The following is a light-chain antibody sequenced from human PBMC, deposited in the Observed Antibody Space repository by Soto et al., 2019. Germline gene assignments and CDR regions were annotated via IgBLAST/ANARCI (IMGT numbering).Light chain of an antibody. V-gene: IGLV1-44*01. CDR2: ANN. CDR1: SSKIGSNT. CDR3: AAWDDRMNGVI. J-gene: IGLJ2*01. Sequence: QSVLTQPPSASGTPGQRVTISCSGGSSKIGSNTINWYQQLPGTAPKLLIYANNQRPSGVPDRFSGSKSGTSASLAISGLQSEDESEYYCAAWDDRMNGVIFGGGTQLTVL.